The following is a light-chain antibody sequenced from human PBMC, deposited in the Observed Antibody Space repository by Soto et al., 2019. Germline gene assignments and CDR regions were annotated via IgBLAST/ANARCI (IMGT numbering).Light chain of an antibody. Sequence: QLVLTQPPSASGTPGQRVTISCSGSSSNIGSNTVNWYQQLPGAAPKLLSHSNNQRPSGVPDRFSGSKSGTSASLAISGLQSEDEADYYCAAWDDSLNGLYVFGTGTKLTVL. CDR1: SSNIGSNT. CDR2: SNN. CDR3: AAWDDSLNGLYV. V-gene: IGLV1-44*01. J-gene: IGLJ1*01.